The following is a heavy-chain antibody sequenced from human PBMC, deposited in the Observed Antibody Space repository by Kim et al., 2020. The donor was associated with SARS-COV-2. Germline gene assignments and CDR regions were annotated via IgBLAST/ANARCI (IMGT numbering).Heavy chain of an antibody. D-gene: IGHD6-19*01. J-gene: IGHJ4*02. V-gene: IGHV4-39*01. CDR3: ARLSFSSGKYFDY. CDR1: GGSISSSSYY. CDR2: IYYSGST. Sequence: SETLSLTCTVSGGSISSSSYYWGWIRQPPGKGLEWIGSIYYSGSTYYNPSLKSRVTISVDTSKNQFSLKLSSVTAADTAVYYCARLSFSSGKYFDYWGQG.